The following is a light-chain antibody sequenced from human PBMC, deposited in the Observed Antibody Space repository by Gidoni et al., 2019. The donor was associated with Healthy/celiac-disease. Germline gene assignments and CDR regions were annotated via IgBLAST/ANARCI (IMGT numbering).Light chain of an antibody. Sequence: DIQMTQSPSTLSASVGDRVTITCRASQSISSWLAWYQQKPGKAPKLLIYYAASLESGVPSRFSGSGSGTEFTLTISSLQHDDFATYYCQQYNSYPWTFGQGTKVEIK. CDR2: YAA. J-gene: IGKJ1*01. CDR3: QQYNSYPWT. V-gene: IGKV1-5*01. CDR1: QSISSW.